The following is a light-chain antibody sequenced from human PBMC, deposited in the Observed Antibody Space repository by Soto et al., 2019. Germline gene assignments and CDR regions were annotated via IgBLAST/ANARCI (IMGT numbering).Light chain of an antibody. J-gene: IGKJ1*01. CDR1: HSVLYSSSNKNY. V-gene: IGKV4-1*01. CDR3: QQYYSYPRT. CDR2: WAT. Sequence: DIILTQSPESLAVSLAERAAINCKSSHSVLYSSSNKNYLAWYQQKPGQPPKLLIYWATARQRGVPERFRGSGSGTDFTLTINGLQAEDVAVYYCQQYYSYPRTFGHGTKVDIK.